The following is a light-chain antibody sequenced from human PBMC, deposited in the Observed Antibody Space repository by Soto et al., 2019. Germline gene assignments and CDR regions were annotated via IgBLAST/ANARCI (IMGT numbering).Light chain of an antibody. CDR3: QPYNNWPLT. Sequence: EIVLAQYPGTQCLSPGESGTRSWRSSQSVSSANFAWYQQKPGQAPRLLIYGASTRATGIPARFSGSGSGPESTLTSNRLQSEDFAIYSCQPYNNWPLTFGGGTKVDIK. CDR1: QSVSSAN. J-gene: IGKJ4*01. V-gene: IGKV3-15*01. CDR2: GAS.